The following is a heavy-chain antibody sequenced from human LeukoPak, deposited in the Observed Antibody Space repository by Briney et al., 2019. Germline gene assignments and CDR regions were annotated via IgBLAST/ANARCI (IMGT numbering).Heavy chain of an antibody. CDR2: ISAYNGNT. Sequence: ASVKVPCKASGYTFTSYGISWVRQAPGQGLEWMGWISAYNGNTNYAQKLQGRVTMTTDTSTSTAYMELRSLRSDDTAVYYCARDDYGDCRFDYWGQGTLVTVSS. V-gene: IGHV1-18*01. CDR1: GYTFTSYG. CDR3: ARDDYGDCRFDY. J-gene: IGHJ4*02. D-gene: IGHD4-17*01.